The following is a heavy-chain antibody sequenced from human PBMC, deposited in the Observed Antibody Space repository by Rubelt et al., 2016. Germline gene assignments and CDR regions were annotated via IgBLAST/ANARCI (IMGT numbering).Heavy chain of an antibody. D-gene: IGHD6-19*01. CDR3: ATIAVAGYHPATVFDY. J-gene: IGHJ4*02. CDR1: GYTFTSYY. CDR2: INPSVGRT. V-gene: IGHV1-46*01. Sequence: QAQLVQSGAEVKKPGSSVKVSCKASGYTFTSYYMHWVRQAPGPGLEWLGIINPSVGRTSYAQKFQGRVTMTRDTSTSTVYMELSSLRSEDTAVYYCATIAVAGYHPATVFDYWGQGTLVTVSS.